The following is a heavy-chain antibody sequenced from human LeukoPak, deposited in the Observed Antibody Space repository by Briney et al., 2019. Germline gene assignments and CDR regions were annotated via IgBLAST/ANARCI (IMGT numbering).Heavy chain of an antibody. Sequence: ASVKVSCKASGYTFTSYEINWVRQATGQGLEWMGWMNPNSGNTGYAQKFQGRVTMTRNTSISTAYMELSSLRSEDTAVYYCARRPVACSGGSCYRNWFDPWGQGTLVTVSS. V-gene: IGHV1-8*01. CDR3: ARRPVACSGGSCYRNWFDP. D-gene: IGHD2-15*01. J-gene: IGHJ5*02. CDR2: MNPNSGNT. CDR1: GYTFTSYE.